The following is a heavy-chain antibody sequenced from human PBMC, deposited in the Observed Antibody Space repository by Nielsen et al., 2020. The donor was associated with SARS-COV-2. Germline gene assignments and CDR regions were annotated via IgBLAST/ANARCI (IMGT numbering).Heavy chain of an antibody. D-gene: IGHD7-27*01. V-gene: IGHV3-7*03. CDR3: ARTDSGVPS. Sequence: GESLTISCAASGFTFSSLWMSWVRQVPGKGLEWVADIKPDGSEKFYVDSVKGRFTISRDNAKNSLYLQMNSLRADDTAVYYCARTDSGVPSWGQGTLVTVSS. CDR2: IKPDGSEK. CDR1: GFTFSSLW. J-gene: IGHJ4*02.